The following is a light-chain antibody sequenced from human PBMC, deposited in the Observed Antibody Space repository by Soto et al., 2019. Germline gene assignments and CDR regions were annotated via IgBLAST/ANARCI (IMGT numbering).Light chain of an antibody. CDR1: QSVSSNY. V-gene: IGKV3D-20*02. CDR2: GAS. Sequence: EIFLTQSPSTLSLSPLGRATLSCGDSQSVSSNYLAWYQQKPGQAPRLLIYGASSRATGIPDRFSGSGSGTDFTLTISSLEPEDFAVYYCQQRSNWPFFGQGTRLEI. J-gene: IGKJ5*01. CDR3: QQRSNWPF.